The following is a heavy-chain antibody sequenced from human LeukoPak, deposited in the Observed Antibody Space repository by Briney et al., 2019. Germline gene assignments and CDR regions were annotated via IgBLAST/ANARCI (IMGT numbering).Heavy chain of an antibody. CDR3: ARRRKDLNWFDP. CDR1: GDSISSSDCY. J-gene: IGHJ5*02. V-gene: IGHV4-39*01. CDR2: INYSGRT. Sequence: PSETLSLTCTVSGDSISSSDCYWGWIRQPPGKGLEWIALINYSGRTFYNPSLKSRVTISVDMSKNQFSLNLNSVTAADTAVYYCARRRKDLNWFDPWGQGTLVTVSS.